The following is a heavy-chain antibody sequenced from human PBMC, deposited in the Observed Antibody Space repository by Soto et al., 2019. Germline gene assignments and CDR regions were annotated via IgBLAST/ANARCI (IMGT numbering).Heavy chain of an antibody. V-gene: IGHV3-33*01. CDR3: ARDVGASYDDILTGDPYGRDV. J-gene: IGHJ6*02. CDR2: IWYDGSNK. Sequence: QVQLVESGGGVVQPGRSLRLSCAASGFTFSSYGMHWVRQAPGKGLEWVAVIWYDGSNKYYADSVKGRFTISRDNSKNTLYLQMNSLRAEDTAVYYCARDVGASYDDILTGDPYGRDVWGQGTTVTVSS. D-gene: IGHD3-9*01. CDR1: GFTFSSYG.